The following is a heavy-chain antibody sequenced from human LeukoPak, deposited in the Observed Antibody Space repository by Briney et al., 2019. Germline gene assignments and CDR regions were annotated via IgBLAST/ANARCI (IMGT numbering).Heavy chain of an antibody. D-gene: IGHD6-19*01. CDR1: GFTFSSYS. J-gene: IGHJ4*02. V-gene: IGHV3-21*01. CDR3: ARSEEQWLHLDY. CDR2: ISSSSSYI. Sequence: GGSLRLSCAASGFTFSSYSMNWVRQAPGKGLEWVSSISSSSSYIYYADSVKGRFTISRDNAKNSLYLQMNSLRAEDTAVYYCARSEEQWLHLDYWGQGTLVTVSS.